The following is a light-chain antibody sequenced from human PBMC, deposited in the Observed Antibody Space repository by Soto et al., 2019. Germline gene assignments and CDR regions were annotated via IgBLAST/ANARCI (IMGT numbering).Light chain of an antibody. J-gene: IGKJ4*01. CDR3: QQYGNWPPLT. CDR1: QNINTN. V-gene: IGKV3-15*01. CDR2: GAS. Sequence: VMTQSPATLSASPGARVTLSCRASQNINTNLVWYQHKPGQAPRVLLYGASSRARGVPARFSGSGSGTDFTLTISSLQSEDFAIYYCQQYGNWPPLTFGGGTKLGIK.